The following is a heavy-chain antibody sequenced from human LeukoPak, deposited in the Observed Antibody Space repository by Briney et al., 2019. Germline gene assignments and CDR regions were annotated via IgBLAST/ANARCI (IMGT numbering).Heavy chain of an antibody. CDR1: GFTFSSYS. J-gene: IGHJ4*02. CDR3: VKGEGTYSSGWYSIVY. D-gene: IGHD6-19*01. Sequence: GGSLRLSCAASGFTFSSYSMNWVRQAPGKGLEWVSSISSSSSYIYYADSVKGRFTISRDNSKNTLYLQMSSLRAEDTAVYYCVKGEGTYSSGWYSIVYWGQGTLVTVSS. V-gene: IGHV3-21*01. CDR2: ISSSSSYI.